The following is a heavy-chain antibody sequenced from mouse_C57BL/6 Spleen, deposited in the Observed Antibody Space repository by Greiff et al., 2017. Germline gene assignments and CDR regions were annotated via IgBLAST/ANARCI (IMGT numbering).Heavy chain of an antibody. CDR2: IDPSDSET. V-gene: IGHV1-52*01. CDR1: GYTFTSYW. D-gene: IGHD2-4*01. Sequence: QVQLQQSGAELVRPGSSVKLSCKASGYTFTSYWMHWVKQRPIQGLEWIGNIDPSDSETHYNQKFKDKATLTVDKSSSTAYMQLSSLTSEDSAVYYCARSGNDYDGFAYWGQGTLVTVSA. CDR3: ARSGNDYDGFAY. J-gene: IGHJ3*01.